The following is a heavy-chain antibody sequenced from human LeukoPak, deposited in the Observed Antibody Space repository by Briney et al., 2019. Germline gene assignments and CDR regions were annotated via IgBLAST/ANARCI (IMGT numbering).Heavy chain of an antibody. V-gene: IGHV4-39*01. CDR2: IYYSGST. CDR1: GGSISNYY. CDR3: ARRGYYDSSGYAY. D-gene: IGHD3-22*01. J-gene: IGHJ4*02. Sequence: SETLSLTCTVSGGSISNYYWGWIRQAPGKGLEWIGSIYYSGSTYYNPSLKSRVTISVDTSKNQFSLKLSSVTAADTAVYYCARRGYYDSSGYAYWGQGTLVTVSS.